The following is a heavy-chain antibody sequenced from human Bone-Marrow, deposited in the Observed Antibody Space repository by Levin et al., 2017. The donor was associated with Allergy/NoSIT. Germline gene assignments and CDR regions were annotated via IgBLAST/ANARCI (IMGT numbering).Heavy chain of an antibody. J-gene: IGHJ4*02. CDR2: INRDGSTT. CDR1: GFSVSAFW. V-gene: IGHV3-74*01. Sequence: QPGESLKISCAASGFSVSAFWMHWVRQAPGKGLVWVSRINRDGSTTNYADSVRGRFTISRDYAKNTLYMEMHGLRAEDSAVYYCVRDMFGPQDFWAQGTLVTVSS. D-gene: IGHD3-10*02. CDR3: VRDMFGPQDF.